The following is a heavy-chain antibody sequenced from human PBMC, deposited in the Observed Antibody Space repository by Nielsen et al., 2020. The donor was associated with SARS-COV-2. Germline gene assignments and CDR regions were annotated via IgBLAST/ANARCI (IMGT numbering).Heavy chain of an antibody. CDR2: IKQDGSEK. Sequence: GGSLRLSCAASGFTFSSYWMNWVRQAPGKGLEWVANIKQDGSEKYYGDSVKGRFTISRDNSKNTLYLQMNSLRAEDTAVYYCARDADSYGFDYWGQGTLVTVSS. D-gene: IGHD5-18*01. J-gene: IGHJ4*02. CDR3: ARDADSYGFDY. CDR1: GFTFSSYW. V-gene: IGHV3-7*01.